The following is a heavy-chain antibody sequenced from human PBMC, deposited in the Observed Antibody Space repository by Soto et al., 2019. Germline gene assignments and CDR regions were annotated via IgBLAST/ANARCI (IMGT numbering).Heavy chain of an antibody. CDR2: IKQDGSEK. J-gene: IGHJ6*02. Sequence: GGSLRLSCAASGFTFSSYWMSWVRQAPGKGLEWVANIKQDGSEKYYVDSVKGRFTISRDNAKNSLYLQMNSLRAEDTAVYYCATRGYCISTSCLADYYGVDVWGQGTTVTVSS. CDR1: GFTFSSYW. CDR3: ATRGYCISTSCLADYYGVDV. V-gene: IGHV3-7*03. D-gene: IGHD2-2*01.